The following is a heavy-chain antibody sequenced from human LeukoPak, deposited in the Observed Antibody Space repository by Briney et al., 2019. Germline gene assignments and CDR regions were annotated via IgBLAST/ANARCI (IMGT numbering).Heavy chain of an antibody. CDR1: GGTFSSYA. CDR2: IIPIFGTA. Sequence: ASVEVSCKASGGTFSSYAISWVRQAPGQGLEWMGGIIPIFGTANYAQKFQGRVTITTDESTSTAYMELSSLRSEDTAVYYCARGAYSSGWYQPHWFDPWGQGTLVTVSS. CDR3: ARGAYSSGWYQPHWFDP. J-gene: IGHJ5*02. D-gene: IGHD6-19*01. V-gene: IGHV1-69*05.